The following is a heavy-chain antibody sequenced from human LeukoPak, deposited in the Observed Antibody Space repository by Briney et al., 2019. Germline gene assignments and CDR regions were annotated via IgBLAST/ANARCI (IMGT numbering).Heavy chain of an antibody. CDR2: IKQDGSEK. D-gene: IGHD3-10*01. J-gene: IGHJ4*02. Sequence: PGGSLRLSCAASGFTFSNYNMNWVRQAPGKGLEWVGNIKQDGSEKYYVDSVKGRFTISRDNAKNSLYLKMNSLRAEDTAVYYCARDSDHVRDYWGQGTLVTVSS. CDR3: ARDSDHVRDY. CDR1: GFTFSNYN. V-gene: IGHV3-7*01.